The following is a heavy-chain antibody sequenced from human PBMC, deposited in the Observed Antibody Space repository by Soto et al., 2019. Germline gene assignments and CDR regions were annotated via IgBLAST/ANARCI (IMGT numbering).Heavy chain of an antibody. Sequence: PSETLSLTCTVSGCSISSGGYYWYWISQHPGKGLEWIGYIYYSGTTYYNPSLKSRVTISVDTSKNQFSLKLSSVTAADTAVYYCAASCVACGGFNYYGMDVWGQGTTVTVSS. J-gene: IGHJ6*02. CDR3: AASCVACGGFNYYGMDV. CDR2: IYYSGTT. V-gene: IGHV4-31*03. D-gene: IGHD2-21*01. CDR1: GCSISSGGYY.